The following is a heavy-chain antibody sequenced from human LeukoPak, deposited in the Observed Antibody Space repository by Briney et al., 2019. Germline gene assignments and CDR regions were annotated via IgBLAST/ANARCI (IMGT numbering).Heavy chain of an antibody. CDR1: GFTFSSYS. Sequence: GGSLRLSCAASGFTFSSYSMDWVRQAPGKGLEWVSSISSSSSYMYYADSVKGRFTISRDNAKNSLYLQMNSLRAEDTAVYYCARAFIAVAGFDYWGQGTLVTVSS. CDR2: ISSSSSYM. J-gene: IGHJ4*02. CDR3: ARAFIAVAGFDY. D-gene: IGHD6-19*01. V-gene: IGHV3-21*01.